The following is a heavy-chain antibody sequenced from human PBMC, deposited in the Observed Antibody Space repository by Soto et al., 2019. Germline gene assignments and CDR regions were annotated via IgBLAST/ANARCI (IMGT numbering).Heavy chain of an antibody. V-gene: IGHV3-15*01. CDR2: IKSKADGGTT. CDR3: TSLYYGH. Sequence: EVQLVESGGDLVKPGGSLRLSCAASEFTFANAWISWVRQAPGKGLEWVGRIKSKADGGTTDYAAPVKGRFTISRDESQNTLYLQMNSLKTEDTADYYCTSLYYGHWGQGTLVTVSS. CDR1: EFTFANAW. J-gene: IGHJ4*02. D-gene: IGHD4-17*01.